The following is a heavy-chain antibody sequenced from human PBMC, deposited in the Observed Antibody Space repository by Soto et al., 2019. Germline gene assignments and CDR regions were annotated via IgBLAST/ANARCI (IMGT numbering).Heavy chain of an antibody. J-gene: IGHJ3*02. Sequence: GESLKISCKGSGYSFTSYWIGWVRQMPGKGLEWMGIIYPGDSDTRYSPSFQGQVTISADKSISTAYLQWSSLKASDTARYYCATSLGGGVSSQADAFDIWGQGTMVTVS. CDR2: IYPGDSDT. D-gene: IGHD3-16*01. CDR1: GYSFTSYW. V-gene: IGHV5-51*01. CDR3: ATSLGGGVSSQADAFDI.